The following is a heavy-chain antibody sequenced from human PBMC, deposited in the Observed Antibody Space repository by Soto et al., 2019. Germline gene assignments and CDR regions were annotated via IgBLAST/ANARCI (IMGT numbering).Heavy chain of an antibody. CDR1: GFTFSDYY. CDR3: ARVGGYGSGNYYPVYFDS. D-gene: IGHD3-10*01. J-gene: IGHJ4*02. CDR2: MNSGGHTI. V-gene: IGHV3-11*01. Sequence: GGSLRLSCGASGFTFSDYYMSWIRQAPGKGLEWVSYMNSGGHTIYYADSVKGRFTISRDNAKNSLFLQMNSLRAEDTALYYCARVGGYGSGNYYPVYFDSWGQGTLVTVSS.